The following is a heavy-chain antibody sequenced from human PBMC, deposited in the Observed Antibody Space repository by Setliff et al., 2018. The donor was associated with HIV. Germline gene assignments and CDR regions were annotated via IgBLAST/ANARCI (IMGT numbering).Heavy chain of an antibody. CDR1: GGSISTYY. J-gene: IGHJ3*02. Sequence: SETLSLTCTVSGGSISTYYWSWIRQPPGKGLEWIGHIYYTGSTNYNPSLKSRVTISIDMSKNQFSLKLSSVTAADTAVYYCARLPLAVAGKGRGAFDIWGQGTMVTVSS. V-gene: IGHV4-59*08. D-gene: IGHD6-19*01. CDR2: IYYTGST. CDR3: ARLPLAVAGKGRGAFDI.